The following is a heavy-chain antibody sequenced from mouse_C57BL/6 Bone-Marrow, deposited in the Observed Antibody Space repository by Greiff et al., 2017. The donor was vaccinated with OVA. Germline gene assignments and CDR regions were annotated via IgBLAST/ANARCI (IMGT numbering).Heavy chain of an antibody. CDR1: GYTFTDYY. CDR3: ARSLEYFDV. V-gene: IGHV1-26*01. CDR2: INPNNGGT. Sequence: VQLQQSGPELVKPGASVKISCKASGYTFTDYYMNWVKQSHGKSLEWIGDINPNNGGTSYNQKFKGKATLTVDKSSSTAYMELRSLTSEDSAVYYCARSLEYFDVWGTGTTVTVSS. J-gene: IGHJ1*03.